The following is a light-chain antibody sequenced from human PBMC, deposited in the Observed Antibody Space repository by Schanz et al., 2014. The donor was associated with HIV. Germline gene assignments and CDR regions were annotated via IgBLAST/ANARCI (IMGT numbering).Light chain of an antibody. Sequence: DIQLTQSPSSLSASVGDRVTITCRASQSISSYLNWYQQKPGKAPKLLIYAASNLQSGDPSRFSGSGSGTDFTLTISSLQPEDFATYYCQQSYSSPPSFGQGTKLEIK. CDR3: QQSYSSPPS. J-gene: IGKJ2*01. V-gene: IGKV1-39*01. CDR1: QSISSY. CDR2: AAS.